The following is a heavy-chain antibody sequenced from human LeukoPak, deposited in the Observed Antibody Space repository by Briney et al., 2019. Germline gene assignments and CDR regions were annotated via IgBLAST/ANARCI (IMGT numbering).Heavy chain of an antibody. D-gene: IGHD6-19*01. CDR1: GYTFTSYG. CDR2: ISAYSGDT. J-gene: IGHJ1*01. V-gene: IGHV1-18*01. Sequence: ASVKVSCKASGYTFTSYGISWVRQAPGQGLEWMGWISAYSGDTNYAQKFQGRATMTTDTSTSTAYMELRSLSSDDTAVYYCARQTYSSGWSAEYFQHWGQGTLVTVSS. CDR3: ARQTYSSGWSAEYFQH.